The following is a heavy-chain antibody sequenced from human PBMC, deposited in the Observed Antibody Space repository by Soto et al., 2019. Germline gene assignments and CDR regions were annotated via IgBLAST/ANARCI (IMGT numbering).Heavy chain of an antibody. CDR2: IIPIFGTA. J-gene: IGHJ5*02. D-gene: IGHD2-15*01. CDR1: GGTFSSYA. Sequence: GASVKVSCKASGGTFSSYAISWVRQAPGQGLEWMGGIIPIFGTANYAQKFQGRVTITADESTSPAYMELSSLRSVDTAEYYCARDRGYCSGGSCYRANWFDPWGQGTLVTVSS. V-gene: IGHV1-69*13. CDR3: ARDRGYCSGGSCYRANWFDP.